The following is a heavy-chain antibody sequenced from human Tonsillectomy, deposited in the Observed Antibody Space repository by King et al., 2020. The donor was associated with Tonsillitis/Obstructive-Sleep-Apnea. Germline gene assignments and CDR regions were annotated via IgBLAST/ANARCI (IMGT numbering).Heavy chain of an antibody. Sequence: VQLVESGGGVVQPGRSLRLSCAASGFTFSSYAMYWVRQAPGKGLEWVAVISYDGSNKYYADSGKGRFTISRDNSQNTLYLQMNRLRAEDTAVYYCARDFERWLPSFHWFDPWGQGTLVTVSS. CDR2: ISYDGSNK. D-gene: IGHD5-24*01. CDR1: GFTFSSYA. CDR3: ARDFERWLPSFHWFDP. V-gene: IGHV3-30*01. J-gene: IGHJ5*02.